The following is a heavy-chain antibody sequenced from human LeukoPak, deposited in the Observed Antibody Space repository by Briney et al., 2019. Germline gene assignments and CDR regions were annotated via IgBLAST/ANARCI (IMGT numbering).Heavy chain of an antibody. V-gene: IGHV4-4*02. J-gene: IGHJ3*02. Sequence: SGTLSLTCAVSGGSISSSNWWSWVRQPPGKGLERIGEIYHSGSTNYNPSLKSRVTISVDKSKNQFSLKLSSVTAADTAVYYCARGLNSGSYYSLHAFDIWGQGTMVTVSS. CDR3: ARGLNSGSYYSLHAFDI. CDR1: GGSISSSNW. CDR2: IYHSGST. D-gene: IGHD1-26*01.